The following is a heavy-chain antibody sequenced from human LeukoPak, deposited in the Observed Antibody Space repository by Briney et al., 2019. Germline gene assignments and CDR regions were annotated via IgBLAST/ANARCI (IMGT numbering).Heavy chain of an antibody. CDR1: GFTFSSYE. V-gene: IGHV3-21*01. CDR3: ARAHTPNYDFWSGDIDY. J-gene: IGHJ4*02. D-gene: IGHD3-3*01. Sequence: SGGSLRLSCAASGFTFSSYEMNWVRQAPGKGLEWVSSISSSSSYIYYADSVKGRFTISRDNAKNSLYLQMNSLRAEDTAVYYCARAHTPNYDFWSGDIDYWGQGTLVTVSS. CDR2: ISSSSSYI.